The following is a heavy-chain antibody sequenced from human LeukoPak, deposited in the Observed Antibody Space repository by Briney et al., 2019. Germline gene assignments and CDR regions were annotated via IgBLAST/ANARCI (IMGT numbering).Heavy chain of an antibody. D-gene: IGHD6-13*01. V-gene: IGHV1-69*08. CDR1: GGTFSSQT. J-gene: IGHJ5*02. CDR2: IIPIINTA. CDR3: ARGVDESSSLGFDP. Sequence: SVKVSCKASGGTFSSQTISWVRQAPGQGLEWMGRIIPIINTANYAQKFQGKVTITADTPTSTAYMELTSLRSEDTAVYYCARGVDESSSLGFDPWGQGTLVTVSS.